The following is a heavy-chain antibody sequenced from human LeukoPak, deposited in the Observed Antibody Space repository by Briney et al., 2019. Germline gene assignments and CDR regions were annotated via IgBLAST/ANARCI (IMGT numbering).Heavy chain of an antibody. CDR1: GFTFSSYG. D-gene: IGHD6-19*01. CDR2: ISYDGSNK. V-gene: IGHV3-30*18. Sequence: GGSLRLSCAASGFTFSSYGMHWVRQAPGKGLEWVAVISYDGSNKYYADSVKGRFTISRDNSKNTLYLQMNSLRAEDTAVYYCAKKGDSSGWYFDYWGQGTLVTVSS. CDR3: AKKGDSSGWYFDY. J-gene: IGHJ4*02.